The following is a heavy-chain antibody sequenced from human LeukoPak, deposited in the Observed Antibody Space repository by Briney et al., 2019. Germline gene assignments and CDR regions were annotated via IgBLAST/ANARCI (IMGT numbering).Heavy chain of an antibody. V-gene: IGHV4-4*09. CDR2: IYTSRST. D-gene: IGHD1-26*01. Sequence: SETLSLTCTVSGGSISNYYWSWIRQPPGKGLEWIGYIYTSRSTNYNPSLKSRVTISVDASKNQFSLKLSSVTAADTAVYYCARQGVGGSQGDAFDVWGQGTMVTVSS. CDR3: ARQGVGGSQGDAFDV. J-gene: IGHJ3*01. CDR1: GGSISNYY.